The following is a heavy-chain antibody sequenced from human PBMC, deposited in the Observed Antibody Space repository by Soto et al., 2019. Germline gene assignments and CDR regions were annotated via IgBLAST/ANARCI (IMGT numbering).Heavy chain of an antibody. J-gene: IGHJ3*02. CDR1: GFTFSSYA. V-gene: IGHV3-23*01. CDR2: ISGSGGST. CDR3: AKMGIVVVVAAKSDAFDI. Sequence: GGSLRLSCAASGFTFSSYAMSWVRQAPGKGLEWVSAISGSGGSTYYADSVKGRFTISRDNSKNTLYLQMNSLRAEDMAVYYCAKMGIVVVVAAKSDAFDIWGQGTMVTVSS. D-gene: IGHD2-15*01.